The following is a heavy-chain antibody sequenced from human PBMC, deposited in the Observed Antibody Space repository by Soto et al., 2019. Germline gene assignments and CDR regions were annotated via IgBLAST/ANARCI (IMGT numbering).Heavy chain of an antibody. V-gene: IGHV4-31*03. J-gene: IGHJ5*02. D-gene: IGHD4-17*01. CDR3: ARVESTVVTNWFDP. Sequence: QVQLQESGPGLVKPSQTLSLTCTVSGGSISSGGYYWSWIRQHPGKGLEWIGYISYSGSTYYNPSLKSRVTISVDTSKNQFSLKLSSVTAADTAVYYCARVESTVVTNWFDPWGQGTLVTVSS. CDR2: ISYSGST. CDR1: GGSISSGGYY.